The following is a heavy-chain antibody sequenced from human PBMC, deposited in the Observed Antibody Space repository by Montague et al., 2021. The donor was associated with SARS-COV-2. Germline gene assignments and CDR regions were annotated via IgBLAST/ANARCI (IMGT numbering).Heavy chain of an antibody. D-gene: IGHD4-17*01. CDR1: GFTFSSYA. J-gene: IGHJ5*02. CDR2: IWYDGSNK. Sequence: SLRLSCAASGFTFSSYAMHWVRQAPGKGLEWVAVIWYDGSNKYYADSVKGRFTISRDNSKNTLYLQMNSLRAEDTAVYYCAKSVEPYGDCVGWFDPWGQGTLVTVSS. V-gene: IGHV3-33*06. CDR3: AKSVEPYGDCVGWFDP.